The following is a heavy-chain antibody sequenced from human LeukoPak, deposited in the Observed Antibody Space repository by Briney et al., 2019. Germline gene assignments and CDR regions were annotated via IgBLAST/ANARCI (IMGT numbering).Heavy chain of an antibody. D-gene: IGHD3-22*01. CDR3: TTNYYDSSGKGY. CDR2: FKSKTDGGTT. J-gene: IGHJ4*02. Sequence: SGGSLRLSCAASGFTFSNAWMSWVRQAPGKGLEWVGRFKSKTDGGTTDYAAHVKGRFNISRDDSKNTLYLQMNSLKTEDTAVYYCTTNYYDSSGKGYWGQGTLVTVSS. CDR1: GFTFSNAW. V-gene: IGHV3-15*01.